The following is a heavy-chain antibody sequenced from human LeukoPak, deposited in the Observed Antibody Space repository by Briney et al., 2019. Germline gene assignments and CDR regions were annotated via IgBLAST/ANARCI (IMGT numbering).Heavy chain of an antibody. V-gene: IGHV3-21*01. J-gene: IGHJ4*02. D-gene: IGHD5-24*01. CDR2: ISSSSSYI. CDR3: ARDRGVNVEMATIPDY. CDR1: GFTFSSYA. Sequence: GGSLRLSCAASGFTFSSYAMHWVRQAPGKGLEWVSSISSSSSYIYHADSVKGRFTISRDNAKNSLYLQMNSLRAEDTAVYYCARDRGVNVEMATIPDYWGQGTLVTVSS.